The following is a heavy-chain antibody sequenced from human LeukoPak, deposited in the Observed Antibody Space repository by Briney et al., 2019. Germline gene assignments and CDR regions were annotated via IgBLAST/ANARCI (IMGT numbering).Heavy chain of an antibody. CDR1: GFTFSSYG. V-gene: IGHV3-30*18. D-gene: IGHD1-26*01. CDR3: AKDPRILSGSYYPDY. J-gene: IGHJ4*02. CDR2: ISYDGSNK. Sequence: GGSLRLFCAASGFTFSSYGMHWVRQAPGKGLEWVAVISYDGSNKYYADSVKGRFTISRDNSKNTLYLQMNSLRAEDTAVYYCAKDPRILSGSYYPDYWGQGTLVTVSS.